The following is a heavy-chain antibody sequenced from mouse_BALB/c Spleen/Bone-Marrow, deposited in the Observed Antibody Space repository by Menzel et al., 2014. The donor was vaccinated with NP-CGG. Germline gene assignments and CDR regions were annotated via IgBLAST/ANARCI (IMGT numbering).Heavy chain of an antibody. Sequence: DVKLVESGGGLVQPGGSRKLSCAASGFTFSSFGMHWVRPAPEKGLEWVAYISSGSSTIYYADTVMGRFTISRDNPKNTLFLQMTSLRSEDTAMYYCARSGSSSGYFDYWGQGTTLTVSS. V-gene: IGHV5-17*02. D-gene: IGHD1-1*01. CDR2: ISSGSSTI. CDR1: GFTFSSFG. CDR3: ARSGSSSGYFDY. J-gene: IGHJ2*01.